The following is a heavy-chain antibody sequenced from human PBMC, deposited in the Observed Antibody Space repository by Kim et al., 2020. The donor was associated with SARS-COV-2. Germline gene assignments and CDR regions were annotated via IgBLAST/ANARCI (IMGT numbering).Heavy chain of an antibody. J-gene: IGHJ1*01. CDR1: GCIFSNYA. Sequence: GGSLRLSCAASGCIFSNYAMHWVRQAPGKGLEWVALISNDGKAPYYADSVKGRFTISRDNSKNTLLLQMDSLRPGDTALYHCAKDFGYTVSGRGYFQCWG. D-gene: IGHD1-26*01. V-gene: IGHV3-30*18. CDR2: ISNDGKAP. CDR3: AKDFGYTVSGRGYFQC.